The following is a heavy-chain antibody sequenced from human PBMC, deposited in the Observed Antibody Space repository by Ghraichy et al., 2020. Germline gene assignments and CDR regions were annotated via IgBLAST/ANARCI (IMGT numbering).Heavy chain of an antibody. CDR3: ARGGFANWFDP. V-gene: IGHV3-21*01. CDR1: GFTFSSYS. J-gene: IGHJ5*02. Sequence: GESLNISCAASGFTFSSYSMNWVRQAPGKGLERVSSISSSSSYIYYADSLKGRFTISRDNAKNSLYLQMNSLRAEDTAVYYCARGGFANWFDPWGQGTLVTVSS. CDR2: ISSSSSYI.